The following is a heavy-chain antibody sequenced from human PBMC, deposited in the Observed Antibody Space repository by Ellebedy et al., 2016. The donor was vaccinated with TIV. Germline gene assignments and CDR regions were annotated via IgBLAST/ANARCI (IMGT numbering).Heavy chain of an antibody. CDR3: ARPDYRYDS. CDR2: ISGSGRTI. V-gene: IGHV3-11*01. J-gene: IGHJ4*02. Sequence: GESLKISXKASGFTFSDYYLSWIRQAPGTGLEWVSYISGSGRTIFYADSVKGRFTISRDNAKNSLYLHMNSLRADDTAAYYCARPDYRYDSWGQGTQVTGSS. CDR1: GFTFSDYY. D-gene: IGHD4-11*01.